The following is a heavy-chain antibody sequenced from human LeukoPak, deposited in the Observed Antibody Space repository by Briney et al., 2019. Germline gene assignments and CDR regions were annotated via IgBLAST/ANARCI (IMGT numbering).Heavy chain of an antibody. Sequence: GESLKISCKGSGYSFNDYWIGWVRQMPGKGLEWMGIIYPGHSETRYSPSFQGQVTISADKSISTAYLQWSSLKASDTAMYFCARSPVDGYTYGVDDFWGQGTLVTVSS. D-gene: IGHD5-24*01. CDR1: GYSFNDYW. V-gene: IGHV5-51*01. J-gene: IGHJ3*01. CDR3: ARSPVDGYTYGVDDF. CDR2: IYPGHSET.